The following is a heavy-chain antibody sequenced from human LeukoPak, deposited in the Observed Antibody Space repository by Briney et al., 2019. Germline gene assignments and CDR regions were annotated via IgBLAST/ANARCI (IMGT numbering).Heavy chain of an antibody. CDR3: TTGKYSSSWYVDY. Sequence: PGGSLRLSCAASGFTFSNAWMSWVRQAPGKGLEWVGCIKSKTDGGTTDYAAPVKGRFTISRDDSKNTLYLQMNSLKTEDTAVYYCTTGKYSSSWYVDYWGQGTLVTVSS. CDR1: GFTFSNAW. J-gene: IGHJ4*02. CDR2: IKSKTDGGTT. D-gene: IGHD6-13*01. V-gene: IGHV3-15*01.